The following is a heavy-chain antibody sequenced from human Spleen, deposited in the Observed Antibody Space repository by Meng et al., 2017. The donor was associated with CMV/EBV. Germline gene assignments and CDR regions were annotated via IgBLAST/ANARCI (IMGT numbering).Heavy chain of an antibody. CDR1: GFTFSNYW. D-gene: IGHD1-26*01. V-gene: IGHV3-7*01. CDR2: IKQDGSEK. CDR3: ARDVGSFDY. Sequence: LRLSCGVSGFTFSNYWMTWVRQAPGKGLEWVANIKQDGSEKYYVDSVKGRFTISRENAKNSLYLQMNSLRVEDTAVYYCARDVGSFDYWGQGTLVTVSS. J-gene: IGHJ4*02.